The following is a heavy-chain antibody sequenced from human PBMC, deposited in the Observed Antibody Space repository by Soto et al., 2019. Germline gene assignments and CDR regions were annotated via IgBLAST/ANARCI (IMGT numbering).Heavy chain of an antibody. Sequence: SETLSLTCSVSSDSMSGHHWNWLRQPPGKGLEWIGYINNVGSTKYNPSLESRVTISLDRAKKQFSLRLSSVTAADTAVYYCARRKPAAISGVFDIWGQGTMVTVS. CDR3: ARRKPAAISGVFDI. CDR2: INNVGST. J-gene: IGHJ3*02. V-gene: IGHV4-59*08. CDR1: SDSMSGHH. D-gene: IGHD2-2*01.